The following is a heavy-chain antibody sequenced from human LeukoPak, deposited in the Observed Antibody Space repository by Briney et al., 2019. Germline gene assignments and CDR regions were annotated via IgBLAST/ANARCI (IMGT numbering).Heavy chain of an antibody. CDR1: GFTFSINA. J-gene: IGHJ3*02. Sequence: GGSLRLSCAASGFTFSINAMSWVRQAPGKGLEWVAVIWYDGTNKYYADSVKGRFSISRDNSKNTLYLQMNSLRAEDTAVYYCASDKLGTDAFDIWGQGTVVTVSS. CDR3: ASDKLGTDAFDI. V-gene: IGHV3-33*08. D-gene: IGHD7-27*01. CDR2: IWYDGTNK.